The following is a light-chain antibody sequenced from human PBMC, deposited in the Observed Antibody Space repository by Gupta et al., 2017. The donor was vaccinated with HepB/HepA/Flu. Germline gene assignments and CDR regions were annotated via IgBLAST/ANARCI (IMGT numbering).Light chain of an antibody. CDR3: QQRGNWPFT. J-gene: IGKJ3*01. V-gene: IGKV3-11*01. Sequence: EIVLTQSPATLSLSPGERATISCRASQSVNSYLAWYLQKPGQAPRLLIYDASNRATGIPARFSGSGSGTDFTLTISSREPEDFAVYYCQQRGNWPFTFGKGTKVYI. CDR2: DAS. CDR1: QSVNSY.